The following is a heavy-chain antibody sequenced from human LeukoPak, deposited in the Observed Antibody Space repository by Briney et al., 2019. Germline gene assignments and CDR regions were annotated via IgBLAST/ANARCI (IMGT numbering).Heavy chain of an antibody. CDR1: GFTFSSYG. J-gene: IGHJ4*02. CDR2: ISYDGSNK. D-gene: IGHD5-24*01. V-gene: IGHV3-30*18. Sequence: GGSLRLSCAASGFTFSSYGMHWVRQAPGKGLEWVAVISYDGSNKYYADSVKGRFTISRDISRNTLDLQMNSLRVEDTAVYYCAQGPKLGDGFHCDYWGQGTLVTVSS. CDR3: AQGPKLGDGFHCDY.